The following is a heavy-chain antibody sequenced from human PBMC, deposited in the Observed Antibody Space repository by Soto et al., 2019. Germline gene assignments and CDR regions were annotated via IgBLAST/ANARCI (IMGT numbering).Heavy chain of an antibody. Sequence: ASGPTLVNPTQTLTLTCTFSGFSLSTSGMRVSWIRQPPGKALEWLARIDWDDDKFYSTSLKTRLTIPKDTSKNQVVLTMTNMDPVDTATYYCARATVDFWSGLFDYWGQGTLVTVSS. J-gene: IGHJ4*02. CDR2: IDWDDDK. CDR1: GFSLSTSGMR. V-gene: IGHV2-70*04. D-gene: IGHD3-3*01. CDR3: ARATVDFWSGLFDY.